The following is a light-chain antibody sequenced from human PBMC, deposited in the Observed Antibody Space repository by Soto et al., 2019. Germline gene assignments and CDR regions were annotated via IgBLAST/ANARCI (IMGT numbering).Light chain of an antibody. CDR3: QQYYSTPPYT. CDR2: WAS. Sequence: DIVMTQSPDSLAVSLGERATINCKSSQNVLYSSNNKNYLAWYQQKPGQPPKLLIYWASTREFGVPDRFSGSGSGTDFTLTISSLQAEDVAVYYCQQYYSTPPYTFGQGTKLEIK. CDR1: QNVLYSSNNKNY. J-gene: IGKJ2*01. V-gene: IGKV4-1*01.